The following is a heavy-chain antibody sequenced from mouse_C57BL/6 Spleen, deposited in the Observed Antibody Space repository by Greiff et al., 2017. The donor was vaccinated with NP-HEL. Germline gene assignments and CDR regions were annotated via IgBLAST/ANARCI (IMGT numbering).Heavy chain of an antibody. Sequence: VQLQQSGTVLARPGASVKMSCKTSGYTFTSYWMHWVKQRPGQGLEWIGAIYPGDSDTSYNQKFKGKAKLTAVTSASTAYMELSSLTDDDSAVYYCICSNFYAMDYWGQGTSVTVSS. J-gene: IGHJ4*01. CDR3: ICSNFYAMDY. V-gene: IGHV1-5*01. CDR2: IYPGDSDT. D-gene: IGHD2-5*01. CDR1: GYTFTSYW.